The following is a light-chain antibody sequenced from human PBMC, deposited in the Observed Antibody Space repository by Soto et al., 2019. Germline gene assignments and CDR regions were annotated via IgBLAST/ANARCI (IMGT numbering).Light chain of an antibody. J-gene: IGKJ4*01. CDR3: QQYDGYSGLT. V-gene: IGKV1-5*03. CDR2: TAS. CDR1: QSISYW. Sequence: DIQLTQSPSTLSASVGDRVTITCRASQSISYWLASYQQKAGKAPKLLIYTASNLNSGVPSRFSGSGSGTEFTLTSSSLQPDDFATYHCQQYDGYSGLTFGGGTKVEIK.